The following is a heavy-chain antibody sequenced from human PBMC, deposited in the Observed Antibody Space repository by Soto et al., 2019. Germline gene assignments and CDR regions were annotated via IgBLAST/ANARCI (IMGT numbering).Heavy chain of an antibody. CDR3: ARGRDAAPWGAKNWFDP. Sequence: PGGSLRLSCAASGFTVSSNYMSWVRQAPGKGLEWVSLIYSGGSTSYADSVKGRFTISRDNSKNTLYLQMNSLRADDTAVYYCARGRDAAPWGAKNWFDPWGQGTLVTVSS. D-gene: IGHD2-15*01. J-gene: IGHJ5*02. CDR2: IYSGGST. CDR1: GFTVSSNY. V-gene: IGHV3-53*01.